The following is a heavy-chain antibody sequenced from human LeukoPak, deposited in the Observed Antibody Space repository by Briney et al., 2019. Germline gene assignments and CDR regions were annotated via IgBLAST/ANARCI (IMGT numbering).Heavy chain of an antibody. Sequence: GASVTVSCKASGYTFTGHYIHWVRQAPGEGLEWMGWINPNSGGTSYAQNFQGRVTMTRDRSISTASMDLSRLTSDDTAVYYCARGGSSSWADAFDIWGQGTMVTVSS. V-gene: IGHV1-2*02. J-gene: IGHJ3*02. CDR3: ARGGSSSWADAFDI. D-gene: IGHD6-13*01. CDR2: INPNSGGT. CDR1: GYTFTGHY.